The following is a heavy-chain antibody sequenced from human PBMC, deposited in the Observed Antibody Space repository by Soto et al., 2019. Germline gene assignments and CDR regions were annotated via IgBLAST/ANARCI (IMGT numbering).Heavy chain of an antibody. CDR1: GFSFRSYS. CDR3: ARVGTYYGSGSPYYSDY. Sequence: GSLRLSCAASGFSFRSYSMNWVRQAPGKGLEWVSSISSSSSYINYADSVKGRFTISRDNAKNSLYLQMNSLRADDTAVYYCARVGTYYGSGSPYYSDYWGQGTLVTVSS. J-gene: IGHJ4*02. V-gene: IGHV3-21*01. CDR2: ISSSSSYI. D-gene: IGHD3-10*01.